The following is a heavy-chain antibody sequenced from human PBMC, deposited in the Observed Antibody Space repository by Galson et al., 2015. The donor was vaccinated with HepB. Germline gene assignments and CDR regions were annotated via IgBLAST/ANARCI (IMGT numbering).Heavy chain of an antibody. CDR3: ARVPEPVLRYFARPGDGWFDP. CDR2: ISAYNGNT. Sequence: SVKVSCKASGYTFTSYGISWVRQAPGQGLEWMGWISAYNGNTNYAQKLQGRVTMTTDTSTSTAYMELRSLRSDDTAVYYCARVPEPVLRYFARPGDGWFDPWGQGTLVTVSS. CDR1: GYTFTSYG. V-gene: IGHV1-18*01. D-gene: IGHD3-9*01. J-gene: IGHJ5*02.